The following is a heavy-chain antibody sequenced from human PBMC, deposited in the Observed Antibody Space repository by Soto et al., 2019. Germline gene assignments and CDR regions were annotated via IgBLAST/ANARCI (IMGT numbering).Heavy chain of an antibody. CDR1: GGSISNYY. Sequence: LSLTCTVSGGSISNYYWSWVRQSPGMGLEWIGYIYYSGLTKYNPSLKSRVTISVGTSKNQFSLRLSSVTAADSAVYYCARSGDYTNYYYYYMDVWGKGTTVTVSS. CDR2: IYYSGLT. CDR3: ARSGDYTNYYYYYMDV. J-gene: IGHJ6*03. V-gene: IGHV4-59*08. D-gene: IGHD4-17*01.